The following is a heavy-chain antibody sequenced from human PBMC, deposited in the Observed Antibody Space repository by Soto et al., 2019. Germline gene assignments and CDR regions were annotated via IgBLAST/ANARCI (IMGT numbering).Heavy chain of an antibody. V-gene: IGHV4-4*07. D-gene: IGHD1-26*01. CDR1: GDSMTKYY. CDR3: ARTVGAAYYFDF. CDR2: IWTSGST. Sequence: QVQLQESGPGLVKPSETLSLTCTVSGDSMTKYYWSWIRQSAGKGLEWIGRIWTSGSTNYNPSLKSRVTMSIDTSNKHFSLSLKSVTAADTAVYYCARTVGAAYYFDFWGQGALVTVS. J-gene: IGHJ4*02.